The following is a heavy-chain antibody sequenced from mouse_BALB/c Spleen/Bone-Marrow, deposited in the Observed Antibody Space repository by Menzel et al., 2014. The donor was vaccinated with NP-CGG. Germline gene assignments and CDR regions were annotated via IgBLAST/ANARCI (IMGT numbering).Heavy chain of an antibody. CDR1: GFDFSRYW. V-gene: IGHV4-1*02. CDR2: INPDSSTI. Sequence: EVLLVESGGGLVQPGGSLKLSCEASGFDFSRYWTIWVRQAPGKGLEWIGEINPDSSTINYTPSLKDKFIISRDNAKNTLYLQMSKVISEDTALYYCASLHYYGFFAYWGQGTLVTVSA. CDR3: ASLHYYGFFAY. D-gene: IGHD1-2*01. J-gene: IGHJ3*01.